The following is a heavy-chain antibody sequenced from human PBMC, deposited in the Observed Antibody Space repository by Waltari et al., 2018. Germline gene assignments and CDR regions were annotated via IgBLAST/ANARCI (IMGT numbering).Heavy chain of an antibody. D-gene: IGHD3-10*01. V-gene: IGHV1-69*02. CDR2: IIPILGIA. Sequence: QVQLVQSGAEVKKPGSSVKVSCKASGGTFSSYTISWVRQAPGQGLEWMGRIIPILGIANYAQKFQGRVTITADKSTSTAYMELSSLRSEDTAVYYCASDYYYGSQAFDAFDIWGQGTMVTVSS. CDR1: GGTFSSYT. J-gene: IGHJ3*02. CDR3: ASDYYYGSQAFDAFDI.